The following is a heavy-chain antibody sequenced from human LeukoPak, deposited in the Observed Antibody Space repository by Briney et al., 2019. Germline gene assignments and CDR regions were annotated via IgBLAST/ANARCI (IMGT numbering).Heavy chain of an antibody. D-gene: IGHD6-19*01. CDR1: GFTFSSYS. V-gene: IGHV3-21*01. CDR3: ARDLPGLAVAAADY. J-gene: IGHJ4*02. Sequence: RSGGSLRLSCAASGFTFSSYSMNWVRQAPGKGLEWVSIISSSSSYKYYADSVKGRFTISRDNAKNLLYLQMNGLRAEDTAVYYCARDLPGLAVAAADYWGQGTLVTVSS. CDR2: ISSSSSYK.